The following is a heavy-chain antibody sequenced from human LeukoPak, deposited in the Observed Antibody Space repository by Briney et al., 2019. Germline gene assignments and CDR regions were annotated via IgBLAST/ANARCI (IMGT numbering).Heavy chain of an antibody. D-gene: IGHD3-10*01. CDR3: ARDRGEGKTWVEFDL. Sequence: QAGGSLRLSCAASGFIVNSYAMSWVRQAPGKGLAWVSLIYIDGVTHYADSAKGRFTISTDNFKKTLYLQMNSLRDEDTAVYFCARDRGEGKTWVEFDLWGQGTLVTVSS. J-gene: IGHJ5*02. CDR1: GFIVNSYA. CDR2: IYIDGVT. V-gene: IGHV3-66*02.